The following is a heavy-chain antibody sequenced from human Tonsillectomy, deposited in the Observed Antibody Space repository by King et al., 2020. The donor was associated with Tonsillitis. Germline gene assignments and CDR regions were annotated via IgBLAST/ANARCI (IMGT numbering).Heavy chain of an antibody. CDR1: GFTFGSYA. D-gene: IGHD1-26*01. Sequence: VQLVESGGRLVQPGGSLRLSCAGSGFTFGSYAMSWVRQAPGKGLEWVSGISRSGGARFYAPSVRGRFTISRDNFENTLFLQMNSLRGEDTSLYYCARYREYDTSGPALWGRGTLVTVSS. CDR2: ISRSGGAR. J-gene: IGHJ2*01. CDR3: ARYREYDTSGPAL. V-gene: IGHV3-23*04.